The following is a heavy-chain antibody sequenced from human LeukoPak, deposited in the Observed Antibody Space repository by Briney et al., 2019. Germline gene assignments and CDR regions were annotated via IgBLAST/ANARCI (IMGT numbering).Heavy chain of an antibody. J-gene: IGHJ4*02. Sequence: EASVKVSCTASGYSFASYGITWVRQAPGQGLEWMGWISPYSGRTNYVGKFKGRLTLTTDTSTSTAYMDLRGLTSDDTATYFCARDLQASNYNYWSGYFPLAFWGQGTLITASS. CDR1: GYSFASYG. CDR3: ARDLQASNYNYWSGYFPLAF. D-gene: IGHD3-3*01. V-gene: IGHV1-18*01. CDR2: ISPYSGRT.